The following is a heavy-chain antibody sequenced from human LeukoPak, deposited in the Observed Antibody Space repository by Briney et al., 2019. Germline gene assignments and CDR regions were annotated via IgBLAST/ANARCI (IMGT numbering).Heavy chain of an antibody. Sequence: GGSLRLPCAASGFTFSSYGMHWVRQAPGKGLEWVAFIRYDGSNKYYADSVKGRFTIFRDNYKNTLYLQMNSLRAEDTAVYYCAKDRPTSGYSSSWYFGPNWFDPWGQGTLVTVSS. J-gene: IGHJ5*02. CDR1: GFTFSSYG. CDR2: IRYDGSNK. D-gene: IGHD6-13*01. CDR3: AKDRPTSGYSSSWYFGPNWFDP. V-gene: IGHV3-30*02.